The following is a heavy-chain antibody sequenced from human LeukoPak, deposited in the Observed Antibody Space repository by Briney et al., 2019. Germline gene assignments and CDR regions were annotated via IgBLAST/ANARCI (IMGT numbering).Heavy chain of an antibody. V-gene: IGHV1-8*01. CDR2: VNPNSGNT. CDR3: ARLELGGDWGLDY. Sequence: ASDNVSRKASGYTFTSYDINWVRQATGQGHEWMGWVNPNSGNTGYAQKFQGRVTMTRNTSISTAYMELSSLRSEDTAVYYCARLELGGDWGLDYWGQGTLVTVSS. CDR1: GYTFTSYD. J-gene: IGHJ4*02. D-gene: IGHD2-21*02.